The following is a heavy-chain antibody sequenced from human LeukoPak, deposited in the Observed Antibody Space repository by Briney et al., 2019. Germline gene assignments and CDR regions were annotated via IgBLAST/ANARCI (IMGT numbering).Heavy chain of an antibody. CDR2: IKQDGSEK. CDR1: GFTFSSYA. V-gene: IGHV3-7*03. CDR3: ARTHYSSSRNYFDY. J-gene: IGHJ4*02. Sequence: GGSLRLSCAASGFTFSSYAMHWVRQAPGKGLEWVANIKQDGSEKYYVDSVKGRFTISRDNAKNSLYLQMDSLRAEDTAVYYCARTHYSSSRNYFDYWGQGTLVTVSS. D-gene: IGHD6-6*01.